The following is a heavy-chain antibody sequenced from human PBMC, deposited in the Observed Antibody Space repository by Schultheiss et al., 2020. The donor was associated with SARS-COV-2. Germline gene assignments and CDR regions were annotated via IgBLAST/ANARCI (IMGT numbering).Heavy chain of an antibody. CDR3: ARGDFWSGYYHDY. V-gene: IGHV4-34*01. D-gene: IGHD3-3*01. CDR1: GGSFSGYY. CDR2: INHSGST. Sequence: SETLSLTCAVYGGSFSGYYWSWIRQPPGKGLEWIGEINHSGSTNYNPSHKSRVTISVDTSKNQFSLQLSSVTAADTAVYYCARGDFWSGYYHDYWGQGTLVTVSS. J-gene: IGHJ4*02.